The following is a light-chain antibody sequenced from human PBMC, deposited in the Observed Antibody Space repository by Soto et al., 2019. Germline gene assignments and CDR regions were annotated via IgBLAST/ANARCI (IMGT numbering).Light chain of an antibody. J-gene: IGLJ2*01. CDR2: DVS. CDR3: SSYASTSTLVV. Sequence: QSVLTQPASVSGSPGQSITISCTGTSSDVGTYNYVSWYQQHPGKAPKLIIYDVSTRPSGLSNRFSGSKSGNTASLTISGLQAEDDADYFCSSYASTSTLVVFCGGTKLTVL. V-gene: IGLV2-14*01. CDR1: SSDVGTYNY.